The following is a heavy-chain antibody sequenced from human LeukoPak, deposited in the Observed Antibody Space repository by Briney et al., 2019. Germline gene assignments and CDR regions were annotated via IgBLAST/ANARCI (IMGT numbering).Heavy chain of an antibody. V-gene: IGHV5-51*01. J-gene: IGHJ3*02. D-gene: IGHD2-2*01. CDR2: IYPGDSDT. Sequence: GESLKISCKGSGYSFTSYWIGWVRQMPGEGLEWMGIIYPGDSDTRYSPSFQGQVTISADKSISTAYLQWSSLKASDTAMYYCARHAMPNRGVDAFDIWGQGTMVTVPS. CDR1: GYSFTSYW. CDR3: ARHAMPNRGVDAFDI.